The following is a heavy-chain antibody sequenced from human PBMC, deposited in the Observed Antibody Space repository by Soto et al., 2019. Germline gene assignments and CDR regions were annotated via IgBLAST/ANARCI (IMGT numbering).Heavy chain of an antibody. CDR2: INAGNGNT. Sequence: ASVKVSCKASGYTFTSYAMHWVRQAPGQRLEWMGWINAGNGNTKYSQKFQGRVTITRDTSASTAYMELSSLRSEDTAVYYCARGPIAVAGTSTAFDILGQGTIVTVS. V-gene: IGHV1-3*01. CDR1: GYTFTSYA. D-gene: IGHD6-19*01. J-gene: IGHJ3*02. CDR3: ARGPIAVAGTSTAFDI.